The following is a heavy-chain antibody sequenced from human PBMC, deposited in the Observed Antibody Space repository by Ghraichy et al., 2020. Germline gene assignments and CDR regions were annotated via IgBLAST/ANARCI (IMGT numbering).Heavy chain of an antibody. CDR2: IKQDGSEK. CDR1: GFTFSSYW. V-gene: IGHV3-7*01. D-gene: IGHD3-3*01. CDR3: ARDQYDFWSGYVYYYYGMDV. J-gene: IGHJ6*02. Sequence: GGSLRLSCAASGFTFSSYWMSWVRQAPGKGLEWVANIKQDGSEKYYVDSVKGRFTISRDNAKNSLYLQMNSLRAEDTAVYYCARDQYDFWSGYVYYYYGMDVWGQGTTVTVSS.